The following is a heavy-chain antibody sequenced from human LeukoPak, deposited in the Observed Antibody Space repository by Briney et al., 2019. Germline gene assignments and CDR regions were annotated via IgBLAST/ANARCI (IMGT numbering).Heavy chain of an antibody. Sequence: GGSLRLSCAASGFTFSSYSMNWVRQAPGKGLEWVSSISSSSSYIYYADSVKGRFTISGDNAKNSLYLQMNSLRAEDTAVYYCARGGAYCSGGSCYYDAFDIWGQGTMVTVSS. CDR2: ISSSSSYI. J-gene: IGHJ3*02. CDR3: ARGGAYCSGGSCYYDAFDI. CDR1: GFTFSSYS. D-gene: IGHD2-15*01. V-gene: IGHV3-21*01.